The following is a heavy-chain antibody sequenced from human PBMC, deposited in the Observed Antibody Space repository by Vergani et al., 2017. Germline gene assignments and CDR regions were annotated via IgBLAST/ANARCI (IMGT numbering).Heavy chain of an antibody. Sequence: QVQLVQSGAEVKKPGSSVKVSCKASGGTFSSYAISWVRQAPGQGLEWMGGIIPIFGTANYAQKFQGRVTITADESTSTAYMELSSLRSEDTAVYFCVRVAPSNSEVTPTAFDVWGQGTLVTVSS. V-gene: IGHV1-69*01. CDR1: GGTFSSYA. CDR3: VRVAPSNSEVTPTAFDV. J-gene: IGHJ4*02. CDR2: IIPIFGTA. D-gene: IGHD2-21*02.